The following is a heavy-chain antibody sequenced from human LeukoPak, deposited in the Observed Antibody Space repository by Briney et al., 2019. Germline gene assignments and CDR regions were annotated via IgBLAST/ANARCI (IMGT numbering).Heavy chain of an antibody. CDR3: ARGSGLGELSLRKAFDI. J-gene: IGHJ3*02. V-gene: IGHV3-53*01. Sequence: GGSLRLSCIVSGFIVTTNYMTWVRQVPGKGLEWVALLDSSGDRYYADSVKGRFIISRDNSKNTLYLQLNSLRVEDTAMYYCARGSGLGELSLRKAFDIWGQGTMVTVSS. CDR2: LDSSGDR. CDR1: GFIVTTNY. D-gene: IGHD3-16*02.